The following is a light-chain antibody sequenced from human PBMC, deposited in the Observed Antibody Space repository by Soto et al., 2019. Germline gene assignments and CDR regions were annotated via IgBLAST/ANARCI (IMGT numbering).Light chain of an antibody. CDR2: EVS. CDR1: SSDVGSYNL. CDR3: CAYAGSSTLRV. Sequence: QSALTQPASVSGSPGQSITISCTGTSSDVGSYNLVSWYQQHPGKAPKLMIYEVSKRPSGVSNRFSGSKPGNTASLTISGRPAEDEADYYCCAYAGSSTLRVFGTGTKLTVL. J-gene: IGLJ1*01. V-gene: IGLV2-23*02.